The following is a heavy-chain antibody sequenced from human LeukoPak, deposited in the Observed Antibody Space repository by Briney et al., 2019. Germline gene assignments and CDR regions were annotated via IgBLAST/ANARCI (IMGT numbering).Heavy chain of an antibody. D-gene: IGHD1-1*01. J-gene: IGHJ6*03. CDR1: GGTFSSYA. CDR3: ARGMRWRSYYYYYYMDV. V-gene: IGHV1-69*13. CDR2: IIPIFGTA. Sequence: ASVKVSCKASGGTFSSYAISWVRQAPGQGLEWMGGIIPIFGTANYAQKFQGRVTITADESTSTAYMELSSLRSEDTAVYYCARGMRWRSYYYYYYMDVWGKGTTVTISS.